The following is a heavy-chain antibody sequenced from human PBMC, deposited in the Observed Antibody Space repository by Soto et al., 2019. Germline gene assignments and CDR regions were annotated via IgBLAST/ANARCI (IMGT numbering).Heavy chain of an antibody. CDR2: INPSGGDT. Sequence: QVQLVQSGAEVKKPGASVKVSCKASGDTFTSNSIHWVRQAPGQGLEWVGVINPSGGDTAFAQNFQGRVTMTGDTSTRTVYMELSGLRSEDTAVYYCARDSTYCGGDCYSNWFDSWGQGTLVTVSS. D-gene: IGHD2-21*02. CDR3: ARDSTYCGGDCYSNWFDS. CDR1: GDTFTSNS. J-gene: IGHJ5*01. V-gene: IGHV1-46*01.